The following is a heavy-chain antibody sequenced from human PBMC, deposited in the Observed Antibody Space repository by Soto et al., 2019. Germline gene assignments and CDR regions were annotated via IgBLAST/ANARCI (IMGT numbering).Heavy chain of an antibody. CDR2: IYWDDDK. Sequence: QITLKESGPTLVRPTQTLTLTCTFSGVSLSTTGVAVAWIRQPPGEALEWLALIYWDDDKRYNSSLKSRLTITKDTSRDQVVLAMTNMDPMDTATYVCAHSQRGPRDFWGPGILVTVSS. V-gene: IGHV2-5*02. CDR1: GVSLSTTGVA. J-gene: IGHJ4*02. D-gene: IGHD5-12*01. CDR3: AHSQRGPRDF.